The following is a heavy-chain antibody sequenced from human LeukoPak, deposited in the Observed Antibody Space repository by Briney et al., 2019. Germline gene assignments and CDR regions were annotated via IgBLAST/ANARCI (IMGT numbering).Heavy chain of an antibody. CDR1: GYTFTSDE. J-gene: IGHJ6*03. CDR3: ARNVGHFYYDGSGYELYYYYLDV. Sequence: GASVKVSCKASGYTFTSDEINWVRQATGQGLEWMGWMNPKSGNTGYAQKFQGRVTITRNTSISTAYMELTSLSSEDTAVYYCARNVGHFYYDGSGYELYYYYLDVRGKGTTVTVSS. CDR2: MNPKSGNT. V-gene: IGHV1-8*03. D-gene: IGHD3-22*01.